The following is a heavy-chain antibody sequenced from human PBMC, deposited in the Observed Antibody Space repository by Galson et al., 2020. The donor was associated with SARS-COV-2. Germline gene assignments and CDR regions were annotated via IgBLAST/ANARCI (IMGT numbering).Heavy chain of an antibody. CDR3: ASSPSGYYSPVPYYFDY. CDR1: GGSISSYY. CDR2: IYYSGST. D-gene: IGHD3-22*01. J-gene: IGHJ4*02. V-gene: IGHV4-59*01. Sequence: SQTLSLTCTVSGGSISSYYWSWIRQPPGKGLEWIGYIYYSGSTNYNPSLKSRVTISVDTSKNQFSLKLSSVTAADTAVYYCASSPSGYYSPVPYYFDYWGQGTLVTVSS.